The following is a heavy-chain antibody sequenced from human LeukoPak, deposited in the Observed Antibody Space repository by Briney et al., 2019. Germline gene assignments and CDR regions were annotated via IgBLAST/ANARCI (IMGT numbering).Heavy chain of an antibody. CDR3: ARARESSGFDY. Sequence: GRSLRLSCAASGFTFSSYAMHWVRQAPGKGLEWVAVISYDGSNKYYADSVKGRFTISRDNSKNTLYLQMNSLRAEDTAVYYCARARESSGFDYWGQGTLVTVSS. CDR1: GFTFSSYA. V-gene: IGHV3-30*04. J-gene: IGHJ4*02. CDR2: ISYDGSNK. D-gene: IGHD3-10*01.